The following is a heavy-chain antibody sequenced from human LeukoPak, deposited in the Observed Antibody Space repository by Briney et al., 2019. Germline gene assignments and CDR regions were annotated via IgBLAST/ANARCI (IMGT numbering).Heavy chain of an antibody. Sequence: PSETLSLTCAVSGYSISSGYYWGCIRQPPGKGLEWIGSIYHSGSTYYNPSLKSRVTISVDTSKNQFSLKLSSVTAADTAVYYCARDTATSSGYHTFDYWGQGTLVTVSS. CDR3: ARDTATSSGYHTFDY. CDR1: GYSISSGYY. CDR2: IYHSGST. J-gene: IGHJ4*02. V-gene: IGHV4-38-2*02. D-gene: IGHD3-22*01.